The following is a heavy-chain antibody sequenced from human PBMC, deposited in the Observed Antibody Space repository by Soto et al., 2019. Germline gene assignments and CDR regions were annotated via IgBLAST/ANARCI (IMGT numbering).Heavy chain of an antibody. V-gene: IGHV3-21*01. D-gene: IGHD1-1*01. CDR1: GFTFSSYS. Sequence: GGSLRLSCAASGFTFSSYSMNWVRQAPGKGLEWVSSISSSSSYIYYADSVKGRFTISRDNAKNSLYLQMNSLRAEDTAVYYCARDRGTGLDPDAFDIWGQGTMVTVSS. CDR2: ISSSSSYI. CDR3: ARDRGTGLDPDAFDI. J-gene: IGHJ3*02.